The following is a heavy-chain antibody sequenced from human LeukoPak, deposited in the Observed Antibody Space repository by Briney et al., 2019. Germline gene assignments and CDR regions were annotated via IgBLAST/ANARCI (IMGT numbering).Heavy chain of an antibody. CDR2: INPNSGGT. D-gene: IGHD7-27*01. CDR1: GYTFTVYY. J-gene: IGHJ4*02. CDR3: ARGLGGKLPPFDY. Sequence: EASMKVSCKASGYTFTVYYIHWVRQAPGQGLEWMGWINPNSGGTNSAQKFQGRVTMTRDTSISTAYMELSRLRFDDTAVYYCARGLGGKLPPFDYWGQGTLVTVSS. V-gene: IGHV1-2*02.